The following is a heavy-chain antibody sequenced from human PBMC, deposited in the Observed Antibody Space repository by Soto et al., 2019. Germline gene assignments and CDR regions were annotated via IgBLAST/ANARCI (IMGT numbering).Heavy chain of an antibody. CDR3: AIDNSPYDYIWGTYRYVFDY. CDR2: INAANGNT. Sequence: GASVKVSCKASGYTFTKYAMHWVRQAPGQRLEWMGWINAANGNTKYSQKFKGRVTITRDTSASTAYMEVNSLRSEDTAVYYFAIDNSPYDYIWGTYRYVFDYWGQGTLVTVSS. CDR1: GYTFTKYA. D-gene: IGHD3-16*02. J-gene: IGHJ4*02. V-gene: IGHV1-3*01.